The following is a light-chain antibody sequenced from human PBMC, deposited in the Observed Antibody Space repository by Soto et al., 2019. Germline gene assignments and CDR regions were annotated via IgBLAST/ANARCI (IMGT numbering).Light chain of an antibody. J-gene: IGKJ4*01. CDR3: QQYGRSLPHI. Sequence: EVVLTQAPGTLSLSPGERATLSCRASQSVSSNYLAWYQQKVGQAPRLRIYAASISATGIPDRFSGSGSGTDFALTITRLEPEDFAVNYCQQYGRSLPHIVAGGTKVEIK. CDR1: QSVSSNY. CDR2: AAS. V-gene: IGKV3-20*01.